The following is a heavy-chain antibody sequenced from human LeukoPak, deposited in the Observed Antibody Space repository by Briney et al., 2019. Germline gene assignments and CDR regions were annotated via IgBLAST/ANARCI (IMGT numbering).Heavy chain of an antibody. Sequence: PGGSLRLSCAASGFASSNYWMSWIRQAPGKGLEWVANIKQDGSEKYYVDSVKGRFTISRDNAKNSLYLQMNSLRAEDTAVYYCARSRYCTNGICSYFDYWGQGTLVTVSS. J-gene: IGHJ4*02. CDR3: ARSRYCTNGICSYFDY. CDR2: IKQDGSEK. V-gene: IGHV3-7*03. CDR1: GFASSNYW. D-gene: IGHD2-8*01.